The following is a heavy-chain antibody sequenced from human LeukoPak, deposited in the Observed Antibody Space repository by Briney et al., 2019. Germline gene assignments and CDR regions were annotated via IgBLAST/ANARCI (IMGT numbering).Heavy chain of an antibody. CDR3: ARDGPYYDFWSGERFDY. CDR1: GGSISSYY. Sequence: PSETLSLTCTVSGGSISSYYWSWIRQPAGKGLGWIGRIYTSGSTNYNPSLKSRVTMSVDTSKNQFSLKLSSVTAADTAVYYCARDGPYYDFWSGERFDYWGQGTLVTVSS. D-gene: IGHD3-3*01. J-gene: IGHJ4*02. CDR2: IYTSGST. V-gene: IGHV4-4*07.